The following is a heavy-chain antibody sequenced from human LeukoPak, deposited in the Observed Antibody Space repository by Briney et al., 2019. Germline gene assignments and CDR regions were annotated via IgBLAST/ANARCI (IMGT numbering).Heavy chain of an antibody. V-gene: IGHV4-31*03. CDR1: GGSISSGGYS. J-gene: IGHJ4*02. Sequence: RTSETLSLTCTVSGGSISSGGYSWSWIRQHPGKGLEWIGYIYYSGSTYYNPSLKSRVTISVDTSKNQFSLKLSSVTAADTAVYYCARGGSSSWLYFDYWGQGTLVTVSS. CDR3: ARGGSSSWLYFDY. D-gene: IGHD6-13*01. CDR2: IYYSGST.